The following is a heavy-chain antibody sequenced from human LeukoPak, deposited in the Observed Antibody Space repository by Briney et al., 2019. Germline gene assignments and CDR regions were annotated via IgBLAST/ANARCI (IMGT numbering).Heavy chain of an antibody. J-gene: IGHJ4*02. Sequence: GGSLRLSCAASGFTFSSYGMHWVRQAPGKGLDWVAVIWYDGNNKYYADSVKGRFTISRDNAKNSLYLQMNSLRAEDTAVYYCAREPKVAGTGMGDYWGQGTLVTVSS. CDR3: AREPKVAGTGMGDY. D-gene: IGHD6-19*01. CDR2: IWYDGNNK. CDR1: GFTFSSYG. V-gene: IGHV3-33*01.